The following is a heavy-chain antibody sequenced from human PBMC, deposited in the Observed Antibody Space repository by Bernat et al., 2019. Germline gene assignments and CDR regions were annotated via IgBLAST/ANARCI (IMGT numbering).Heavy chain of an antibody. J-gene: IGHJ4*02. CDR3: ARVHKGYCSGGSCYYFDY. Sequence: QVQLQESGPGLVKPSETLSLTCTVSGGSISSYYWSWIRQPPGKGLEWIGYIYYSGSTNYNPSLKSRVTISVDTSKNQFSLKLSSVTAADTAMYYCARVHKGYCSGGSCYYFDYWGQGTLVTVSS. CDR2: IYYSGST. D-gene: IGHD2-15*01. CDR1: GGSISSYY. V-gene: IGHV4-59*01.